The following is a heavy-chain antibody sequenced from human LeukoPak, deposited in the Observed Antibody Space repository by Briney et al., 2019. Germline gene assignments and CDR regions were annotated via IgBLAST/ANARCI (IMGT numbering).Heavy chain of an antibody. Sequence: ASVKVSCKASGYTFTGYYMHWVRQAPGQGLEWMGWINPNSGGTNYAQKFQGRVTMTRDTSISTAYMELSRLRSDDPAVYYCARPEGLGWYFDLWGRGTLVTVSS. CDR2: INPNSGGT. V-gene: IGHV1-2*02. CDR1: GYTFTGYY. D-gene: IGHD3-3*01. CDR3: ARPEGLGWYFDL. J-gene: IGHJ2*01.